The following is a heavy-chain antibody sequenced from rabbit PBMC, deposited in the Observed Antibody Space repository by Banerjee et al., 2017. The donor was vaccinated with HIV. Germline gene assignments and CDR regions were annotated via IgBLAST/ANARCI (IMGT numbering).Heavy chain of an antibody. V-gene: IGHV1S43*01. Sequence: QSLEESGGGLVQPEGSLALTCKASGFDFTNYYISWVRQAPGKGLEWIGIIYSAKGSTDYASWVNGRFTISSDNAQSTVDLKMTSLTAADTATYFCARTGSSWSLNLWGQGTLVTVS. CDR1: GFDFTNYY. J-gene: IGHJ6*01. D-gene: IGHD8-1*01. CDR3: ARTGSSWSLNL. CDR2: IYSAKGST.